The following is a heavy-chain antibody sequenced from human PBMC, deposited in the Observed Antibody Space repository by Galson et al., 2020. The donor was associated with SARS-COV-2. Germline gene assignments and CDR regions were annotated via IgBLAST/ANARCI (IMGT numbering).Heavy chain of an antibody. CDR1: GFTFSSYA. J-gene: IGHJ4*02. D-gene: IGHD5-18*01. V-gene: IGHV3-23*01. CDR3: AKDLLLRGYSYVFDY. CDR2: ISGSGGST. Sequence: GGSLRLSCAASGFTFSSYAMSWVRQAPGKGLEWVSAISGSGGSTYYADSVKGRFTISRDNSKNTLYLQMNSLRAEDTAVYYCAKDLLLRGYSYVFDYWGQGTLVTVSS.